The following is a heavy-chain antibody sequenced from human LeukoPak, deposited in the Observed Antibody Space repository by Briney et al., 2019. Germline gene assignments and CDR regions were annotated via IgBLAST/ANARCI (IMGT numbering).Heavy chain of an antibody. CDR1: GYSISSGYY. J-gene: IGHJ4*02. CDR3: ARLPYDFWSGYYSYYFDY. V-gene: IGHV4-38-2*01. CDR2: IYHSGST. D-gene: IGHD3-3*01. Sequence: SETLSLTCAVSGYSISSGYYWGWIRQPPGKGLEWIGSIYHSGSTYYNPSLKSRVTISVDTSKNQFSLKLSSVTAADTAVYYCARLPYDFWSGYYSYYFDYWGQGTLVTVSS.